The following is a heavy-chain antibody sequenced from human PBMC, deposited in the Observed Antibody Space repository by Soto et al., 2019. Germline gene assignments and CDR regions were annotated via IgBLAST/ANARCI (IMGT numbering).Heavy chain of an antibody. J-gene: IGHJ3*02. CDR2: NYYSGST. Sequence: QVQLQESGPGLVKPSQTLSLTCTVSGGSISSGGYDWSWIRQHPGKGLEWIGYNYYSGSTYYNPSLQRRVTLSVDTSKNQFSLKLSSVTAADTAVYYCARTVAVKVRYYYDSSGSYAFDIWGQGTMVTVSS. V-gene: IGHV4-31*03. D-gene: IGHD3-22*01. CDR1: GGSISSGGYD. CDR3: ARTVAVKVRYYYDSSGSYAFDI.